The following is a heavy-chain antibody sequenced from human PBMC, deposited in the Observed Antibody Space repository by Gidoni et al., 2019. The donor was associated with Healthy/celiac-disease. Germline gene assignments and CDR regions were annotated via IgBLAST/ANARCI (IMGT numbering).Heavy chain of an antibody. CDR3: ARNSNYCSGGSCYILGYCGGDCYPIDY. Sequence: QLQLQESGPGLVKPSETLSLTCTVSGGSISSSSYYWGWIRQPPGKGLEWIGSIYYSGSTYYNPSLKSRVTISVDTSKNQFSLKLSSVTASDTAVYYCARNSNYCSGGSCYILGYCGGDCYPIDYWGQGTLVTVSS. CDR2: IYYSGST. CDR1: GGSISSSSYY. D-gene: IGHD2-15*01. J-gene: IGHJ4*02. V-gene: IGHV4-39*07.